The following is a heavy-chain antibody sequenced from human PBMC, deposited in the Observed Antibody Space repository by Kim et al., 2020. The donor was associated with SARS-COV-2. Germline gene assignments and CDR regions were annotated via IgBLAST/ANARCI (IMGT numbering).Heavy chain of an antibody. CDR2: INHSGST. V-gene: IGHV4-34*01. CDR3: ARTSSRGFDY. CDR1: GGSFSGYY. Sequence: SETLSLTCAVYGGSFSGYYWSWIRQPPGKGLEWIGEINHSGSTNYNPSLKSRVTISVDTSKNQFSLKLSSVTAADTAVYYCARTSSRGFDYWGQGTLVTVSS. J-gene: IGHJ4*02.